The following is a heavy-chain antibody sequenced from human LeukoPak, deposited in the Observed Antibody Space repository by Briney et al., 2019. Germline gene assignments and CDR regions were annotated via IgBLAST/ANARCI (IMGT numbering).Heavy chain of an antibody. CDR2: ISASGTIT. D-gene: IGHD3-3*01. V-gene: IGHV3-48*03. CDR1: GFTFSSYE. Sequence: GGSLRLSCAASGFTFSSYEMNWVRQAPGKGLEWISYISASGTITHYADSVEGRFTISRDNAKNSLYLQMNSLRAEDTAVYYCARCPRFLEYYYYMDVWGKGTTVTVSS. CDR3: ARCPRFLEYYYYMDV. J-gene: IGHJ6*03.